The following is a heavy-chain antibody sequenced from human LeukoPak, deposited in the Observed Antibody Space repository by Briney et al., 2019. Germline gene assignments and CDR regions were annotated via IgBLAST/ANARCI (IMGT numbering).Heavy chain of an antibody. D-gene: IGHD6-6*01. Sequence: PSETLSLTCTVSGGSTSSITYYWGWIRQPPGKGLEWIGTINYSGSTYYSPSLESRVTISIDTSNNQFSLMLSSVTAADTAVYYCAGLSSSSRYYYYMDVWGKGTTVTVSS. V-gene: IGHV4-39*07. CDR1: GGSTSSITYY. CDR3: AGLSSSSRYYYYMDV. J-gene: IGHJ6*03. CDR2: INYSGST.